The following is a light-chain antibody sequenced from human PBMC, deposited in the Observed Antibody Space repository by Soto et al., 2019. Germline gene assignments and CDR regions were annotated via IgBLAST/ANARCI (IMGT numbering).Light chain of an antibody. V-gene: IGLV6-57*01. CDR2: EDN. J-gene: IGLJ3*02. CDR3: QSYDSSNHWV. CDR1: SGSIASNY. Sequence: NFMLTQPHSVSESPGKTVTLSCTRSSGSIASNYVQWYQQRPGSSPTTVIYEDNQRPSGVPDRFSGSIDSSSNSASLTISALKTEDEADYYCQSYDSSNHWVFGGGTKLTVL.